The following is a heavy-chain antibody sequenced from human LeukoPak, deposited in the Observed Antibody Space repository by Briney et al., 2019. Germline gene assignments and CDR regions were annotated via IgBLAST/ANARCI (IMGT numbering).Heavy chain of an antibody. V-gene: IGHV4-59*01. J-gene: IGHJ6*03. D-gene: IGHD4/OR15-4a*01. CDR1: GGFISSYY. CDR3: ARVDYGQNYYYYYMDV. Sequence: SETLSLTCTVSGGFISSYYWSWIRQPPGKGLEWIGYIYYSGSTNYNPSLKSRVTISVDTSKNQFSLKLSSVTAADTAVYYCARVDYGQNYYYYYMDVWGKGTTVTISS. CDR2: IYYSGST.